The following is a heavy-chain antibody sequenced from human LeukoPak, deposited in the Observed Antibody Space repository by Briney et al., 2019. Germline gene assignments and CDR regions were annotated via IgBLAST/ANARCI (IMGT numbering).Heavy chain of an antibody. Sequence: PGGSLRLSCAASGFTFSSYAMHWVRQAPGKGLEWVAVISYDGSNKYYADSVKGRFTISRDNSKNTLYLQMNSLRAEDTAVYYCARDTPPRGDCWGQGTLVTVSS. V-gene: IGHV3-30-3*01. CDR2: ISYDGSNK. CDR1: GFTFSSYA. J-gene: IGHJ4*02. CDR3: ARDTPPRGDC.